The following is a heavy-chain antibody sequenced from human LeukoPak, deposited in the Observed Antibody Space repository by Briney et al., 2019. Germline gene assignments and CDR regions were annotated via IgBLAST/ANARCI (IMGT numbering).Heavy chain of an antibody. D-gene: IGHD4-23*01. J-gene: IGHJ6*02. V-gene: IGHV3-66*02. CDR1: GFTVSSNY. CDR2: IYSGGST. Sequence: GGSLRLSCAASGFTVSSNYMSWVRQAPGKGLEWVSVIYSGGSTYYADSVKGRFTISRDNSKNTLYLQMNSLRAEDTAVYYCARDQLYCGNSGYYYYYGMDVWGQGTTVTVSS. CDR3: ARDQLYCGNSGYYYYYGMDV.